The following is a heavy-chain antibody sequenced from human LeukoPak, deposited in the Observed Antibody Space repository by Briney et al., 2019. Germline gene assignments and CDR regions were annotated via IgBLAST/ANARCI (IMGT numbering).Heavy chain of an antibody. J-gene: IGHJ4*02. D-gene: IGHD1-26*01. CDR2: ISGSGTT. Sequence: GGSLRLSCAASGFTFSSFAMSWVRQAPGMGLEWVSAISGSGTTFYADSVKGRFTISRDNSKNTVYLQLSSLRAGDTAIYYCANRANNTGTYYIFDYWGQGTLVTVSS. CDR3: ANRANNTGTYYIFDY. CDR1: GFTFSSFA. V-gene: IGHV3-23*01.